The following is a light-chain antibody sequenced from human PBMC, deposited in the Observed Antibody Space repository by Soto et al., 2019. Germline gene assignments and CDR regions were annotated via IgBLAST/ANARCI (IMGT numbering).Light chain of an antibody. CDR2: DAS. J-gene: IGKJ4*01. CDR1: QSVTNY. V-gene: IGKV3-11*01. CDR3: QQYNEWPPLT. Sequence: EIFLTQSPDTLSLSPGERATLTCRASQSVTNYIAWYQQRPGQAPRLLIYDASNRATGVPARFSGSRSGTDFTLTISSLQSEDFAVYFCQQYNEWPPLTFGGGTKVEI.